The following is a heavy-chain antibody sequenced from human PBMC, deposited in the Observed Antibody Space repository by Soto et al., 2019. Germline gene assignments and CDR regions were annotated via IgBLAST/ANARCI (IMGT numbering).Heavy chain of an antibody. CDR1: GYTFPNYG. V-gene: IGHV1-18*01. J-gene: IGHJ4*02. Sequence: QVQLVQSGAEVKKPGASVKVSCKASGYTFPNYGITWVRQAPGQGLEWMGLISAYKTNIKYAQKFHGRVTSTTDTSTSTAYMELRSLRSDDTAIYYCARDLDGSGAYYTDFWGQGTLVTVSS. CDR2: ISAYKTNI. D-gene: IGHD3-10*01. CDR3: ARDLDGSGAYYTDF.